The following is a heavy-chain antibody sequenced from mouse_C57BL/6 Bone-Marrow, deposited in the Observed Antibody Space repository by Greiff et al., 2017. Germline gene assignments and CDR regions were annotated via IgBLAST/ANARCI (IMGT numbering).Heavy chain of an antibody. V-gene: IGHV1-54*01. Sequence: QVQLQQSGAELVRPGTSVKVSCKASGYAFTNYLIEWVKQRPGQGLEWIGVINPGSGGTNYNEKFKGKATLTADQSSSTAYMQLSSLTSEDSAVYFCARKVYFDYWGQGTTLTVSS. CDR1: GYAFTNYL. J-gene: IGHJ2*01. CDR2: INPGSGGT. CDR3: ARKVYFDY.